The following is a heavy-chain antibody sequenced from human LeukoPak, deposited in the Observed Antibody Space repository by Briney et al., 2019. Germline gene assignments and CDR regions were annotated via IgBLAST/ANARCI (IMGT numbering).Heavy chain of an antibody. CDR1: GGSISSYY. CDR3: AREDDYTKAYFDY. Sequence: SETLSLTCTVSGGSISSYYWSWIRQPPGKGLEWIGYIYYSGSTNYNPSLKSRVTISVDTSKNQFSLKLSSVTAADTAVYYCAREDDYTKAYFDYWGQGTLVTVSS. CDR2: IYYSGST. J-gene: IGHJ4*02. V-gene: IGHV4-59*01. D-gene: IGHD2-2*02.